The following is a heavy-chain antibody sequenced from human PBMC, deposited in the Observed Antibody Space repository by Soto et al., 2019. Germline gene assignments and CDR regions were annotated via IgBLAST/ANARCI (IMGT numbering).Heavy chain of an antibody. CDR2: IWYDGSNK. Sequence: GSLRLSCAASGFTFSSYGMHWVRQAPGKGLEWVAVIWYDGSNKYYADSVKGRFTISRDNSKNTLYLQMNSLRAEDTAVYYCARYIALRENDAFDIWGQGTMVPVSS. J-gene: IGHJ3*02. CDR3: ARYIALRENDAFDI. D-gene: IGHD2-15*01. CDR1: GFTFSSYG. V-gene: IGHV3-33*01.